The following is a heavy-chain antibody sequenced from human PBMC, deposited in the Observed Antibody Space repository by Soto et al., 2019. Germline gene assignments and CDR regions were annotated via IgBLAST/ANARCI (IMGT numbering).Heavy chain of an antibody. CDR1: GFTFSNAG. D-gene: IGHD3-22*01. V-gene: IGHV3-15*01. J-gene: IGHJ4*02. CDR3: TTWSWVVIAPTGY. CDR2: IQSKTEGGKT. Sequence: EVQLVESGGGLVQPGGSLRLSCAASGFTFSNAGMSWVRQAPGKGLEWVGRIQSKTEGGKTDYAAPVKGRFTISRDDSKNTLYLQMNSLKTEDTAVYYCTTWSWVVIAPTGYWGKGTLVTVSS.